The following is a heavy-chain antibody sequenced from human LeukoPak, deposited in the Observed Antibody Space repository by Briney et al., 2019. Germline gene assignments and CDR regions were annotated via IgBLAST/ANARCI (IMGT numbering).Heavy chain of an antibody. Sequence: PLETLSLTCAVSGGSFRGYYWSSIRQSPGKRLESIGEIIHRVSTNYNASLKSRVTISVGTSKNQFSLKLSSVIAADAAVYYCARRSSWYGALYYFDYWGQGTLVTVSS. D-gene: IGHD6-13*01. CDR1: GGSFRGYY. CDR2: IIHRVST. J-gene: IGHJ4*02. CDR3: ARRSSWYGALYYFDY. V-gene: IGHV4-34*12.